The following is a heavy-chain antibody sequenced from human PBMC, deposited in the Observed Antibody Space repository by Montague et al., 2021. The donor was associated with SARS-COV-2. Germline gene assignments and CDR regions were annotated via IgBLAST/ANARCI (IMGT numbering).Heavy chain of an antibody. J-gene: IGHJ4*02. D-gene: IGHD3-9*01. CDR1: GFSLSTSGMC. CDR3: ARIRDYDILTGSYSGFDY. Sequence: PALVKPTQTLTLTCTFSGFSLSTSGMCVSWIRQPPGKALEWLALIDWDDDNYYSTSLKTRLTISKDTSKNQLVLTMTNMDPVDTATYYCARIRDYDILTGSYSGFDYWGQGTLVTVSS. V-gene: IGHV2-70*01. CDR2: IDWDDDN.